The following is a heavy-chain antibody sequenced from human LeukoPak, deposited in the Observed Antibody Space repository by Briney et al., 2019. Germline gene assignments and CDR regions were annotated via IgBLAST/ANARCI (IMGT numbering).Heavy chain of an antibody. Sequence: QSGGSLRLSCAASGFTVSSTYMSWVRQAPGKGLEWVSVIYSGGSTYYADSVKGRFTISRDNSKNTFYLQMNSLRAEDTAVYYCARRPATVPIDYWAREPWSPSPQ. D-gene: IGHD4-17*01. CDR3: ARRPATVPIDY. CDR1: GFTVSSTY. J-gene: IGHJ4*02. CDR2: IYSGGST. V-gene: IGHV3-53*01.